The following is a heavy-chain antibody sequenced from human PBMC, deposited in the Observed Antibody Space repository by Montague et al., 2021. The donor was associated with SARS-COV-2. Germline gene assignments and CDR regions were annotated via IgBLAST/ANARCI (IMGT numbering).Heavy chain of an antibody. V-gene: IGHV3-33*01. J-gene: IGHJ4*02. Sequence: SLRLSCAASGFTFSSYGLHWVRQAPGKGLEWVAAVWLDGSNEYYADSVKGRFTISRDNSKNTLYLQMNSLRAEDTAVYFCAREGMVGTTAGLDYWGQGTLVTVSS. D-gene: IGHD2/OR15-2a*01. CDR1: GFTFSSYG. CDR2: VWLDGSNE. CDR3: AREGMVGTTAGLDY.